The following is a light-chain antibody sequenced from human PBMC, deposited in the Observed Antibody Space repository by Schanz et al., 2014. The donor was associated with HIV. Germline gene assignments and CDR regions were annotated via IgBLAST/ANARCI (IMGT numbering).Light chain of an antibody. CDR3: QQPASYPLT. CDR2: KAS. CDR1: QSISHW. J-gene: IGKJ4*01. Sequence: DIQMAQSPSPLSASVGDRVTISCRASQSISHWLAWYQQKSGKAPRLLIYKASTLESGVPSRFSGSGSGTDFTLTISSLQPEDFATYYCQQPASYPLTFGGGTKVEIK. V-gene: IGKV1-5*03.